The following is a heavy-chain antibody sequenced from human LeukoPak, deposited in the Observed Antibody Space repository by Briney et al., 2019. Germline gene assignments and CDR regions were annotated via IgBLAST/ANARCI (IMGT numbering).Heavy chain of an antibody. V-gene: IGHV1-18*01. CDR3: ARDGFRVGAYDAFDM. J-gene: IGHJ3*02. CDR2: ISGYNGDT. Sequence: ASVKVSCKASGYTFTTYGITWVRQAPGQGLQWMGWISGYNGDTNYAQNFQGRVIMTTDTSTNTAYMELWSLGSDDTAVYYCARDGFRVGAYDAFDMWGQGTMVTVSS. CDR1: GYTFTTYG. D-gene: IGHD1-26*01.